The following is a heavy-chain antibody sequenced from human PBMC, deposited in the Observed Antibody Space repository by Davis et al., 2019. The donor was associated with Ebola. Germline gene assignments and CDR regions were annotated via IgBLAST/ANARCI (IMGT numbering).Heavy chain of an antibody. Sequence: HPQTLSLTCAIPGDSVSGSSGARNWIRQSPSRGLEWLGRTYYNSKWYKDYAVSVKSRITINPDTSKNQFSLQLSSVTPEDTGLYYCARGWFRGSMDVWGEGTTVTVSS. J-gene: IGHJ6*04. V-gene: IGHV6-1*01. D-gene: IGHD3-10*01. CDR2: TYYNSKWYK. CDR1: GDSVSGSSGA. CDR3: ARGWFRGSMDV.